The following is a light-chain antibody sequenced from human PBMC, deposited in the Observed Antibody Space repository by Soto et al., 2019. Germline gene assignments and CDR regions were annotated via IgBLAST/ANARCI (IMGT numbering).Light chain of an antibody. CDR1: QSVSSY. J-gene: IGKJ1*01. CDR2: DAS. CDR3: QQRSYWPVT. V-gene: IGKV3-11*01. Sequence: EIVLTQSPAILSMSPGERATLSCRASQSVSSYFAWYQQKPGQAPRLLIYDASNRATGVPARFSGSGSGTAFTLTISSLEPEDFAVYYCQQRSYWPVTFGQGTKVEIK.